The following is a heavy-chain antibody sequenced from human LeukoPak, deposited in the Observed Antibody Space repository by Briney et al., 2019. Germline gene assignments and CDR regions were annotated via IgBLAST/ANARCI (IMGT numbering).Heavy chain of an antibody. CDR1: GGSISNTNW. V-gene: IGHV4-4*02. J-gene: IGHJ5*02. CDR3: ARGGASAYDSGWFDP. CDR2: VNLQGST. Sequence: PSGTLSLTCGVSGGSISNTNWWTWVRQPPGKGLEWIGEVNLQGSTNYNPSLKSRVAISVDKSENHISLKLTSVTAADTAVYYCARGGASAYDSGWFDPWGQGTLVTVSS. D-gene: IGHD5-12*01.